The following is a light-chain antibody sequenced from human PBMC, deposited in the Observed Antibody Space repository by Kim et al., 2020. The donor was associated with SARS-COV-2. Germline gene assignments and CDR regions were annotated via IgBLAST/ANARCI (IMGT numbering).Light chain of an antibody. Sequence: SSELTQDPAVSVALGQTARLTCQGDSLRNYYATWYQQRPGQAPVLVLYGKYNRPSGIPDRFSGSASGNTASLTITGARAEDEADYYCNSRDSSGDHVVFGGGTQLTVL. CDR2: GKY. J-gene: IGLJ3*02. V-gene: IGLV3-19*01. CDR3: NSRDSSGDHVV. CDR1: SLRNYY.